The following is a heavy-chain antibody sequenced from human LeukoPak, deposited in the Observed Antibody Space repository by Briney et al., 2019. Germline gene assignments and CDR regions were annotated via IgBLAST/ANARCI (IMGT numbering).Heavy chain of an antibody. J-gene: IGHJ4*02. CDR2: INHSGST. Sequence: SETLSLTCAVYGGSFSGYYWSWIRQPPGKGLEWIGEINHSGSTNYNPSLKSRVAISVDTSKNQFSLKLSSVTAADTAVYYCARVMYYDILTGYTGGGFDYWGQGTLVTVSS. CDR1: GGSFSGYY. CDR3: ARVMYYDILTGYTGGGFDY. D-gene: IGHD3-9*01. V-gene: IGHV4-34*01.